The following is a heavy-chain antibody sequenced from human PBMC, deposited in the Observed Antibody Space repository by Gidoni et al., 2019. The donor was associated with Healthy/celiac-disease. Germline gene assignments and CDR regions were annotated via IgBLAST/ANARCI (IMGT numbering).Heavy chain of an antibody. CDR1: GCTFVSDD. V-gene: IGHV3-23*01. Sequence: VQLLESGGGWVQPGGSLRLSCGASGCTFVSDDLSWGGRAPGKGWEWLEDMIVSGGSTYYADTVNGRCTISGVNSNNTLYLQMNSLRAEDTAVYYCAKDRVLLGYYDRSGSFDYWGQGALGTVSS. CDR2: MIVSGGST. CDR3: AKDRVLLGYYDRSGSFDY. J-gene: IGHJ4*02. D-gene: IGHD3-22*01.